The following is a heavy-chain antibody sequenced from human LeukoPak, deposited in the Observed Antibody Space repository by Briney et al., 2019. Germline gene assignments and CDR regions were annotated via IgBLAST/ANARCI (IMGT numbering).Heavy chain of an antibody. D-gene: IGHD1/OR15-1a*01. CDR3: ARDYDRWNNDCFDP. Sequence: GGSLRLSCAASGFTVSSNYMSWVRQAPGKGLEWVSVIYSSGMTYYADSVKGRFTISRDNSKNTLYLHMNSLRAEDTAVYYCARDYDRWNNDCFDPWGQGTLVIVSS. CDR2: IYSSGMT. J-gene: IGHJ5*02. CDR1: GFTVSSNY. V-gene: IGHV3-53*01.